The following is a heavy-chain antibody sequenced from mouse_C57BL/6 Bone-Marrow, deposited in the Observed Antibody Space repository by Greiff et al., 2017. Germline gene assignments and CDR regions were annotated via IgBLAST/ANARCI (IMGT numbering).Heavy chain of an antibody. Sequence: SVAKLFGAGASGKLSCTTSGFQLKKHQMPWVEPEPEQGLELIGRIDPANGNTKYAPKFQGKATITADTSSNTAYLQLSSLTSEDTAIYYCARSYYYGSRTWFAYWGQGTLVTVSA. D-gene: IGHD1-1*01. CDR2: IDPANGNT. V-gene: IGHV14-3*01. CDR3: ARSYYYGSRTWFAY. CDR1: GFQLKKHQ. J-gene: IGHJ3*01.